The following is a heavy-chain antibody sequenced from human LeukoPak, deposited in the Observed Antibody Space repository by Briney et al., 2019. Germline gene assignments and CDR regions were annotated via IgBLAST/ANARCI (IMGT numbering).Heavy chain of an antibody. CDR3: ARDSSDGYGHPFDY. D-gene: IGHD5-18*01. CDR2: ISAYNGNA. V-gene: IGHV1-18*04. J-gene: IGHJ4*02. CDR1: GYTFTSYG. Sequence: VASVKVSCKASGYTFTSYGISWVRQAPGQGLEWMGWISAYNGNANYAQKLQGRVTMTTDTSTSTAYMELRSLRSDDTAVYYCARDSSDGYGHPFDYWGQGTLVTVSS.